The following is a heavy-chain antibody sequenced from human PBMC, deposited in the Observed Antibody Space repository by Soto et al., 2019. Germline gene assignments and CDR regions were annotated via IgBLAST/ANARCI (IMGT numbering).Heavy chain of an antibody. J-gene: IGHJ6*03. CDR2: ISAYNGNT. D-gene: IGHD2-2*01. V-gene: IGHV1-18*01. CDR1: GYTFTSYG. CDR3: ARGRCSSTSSSLHYYYYYYMDV. Sequence: QVQLVQSGAEVKKPGASVKVSCKASGYTFTSYGISWVRQAPGQGLEWMGWISAYNGNTNYAQKLHGRVTMTTATSTSTAYMELRRLRSDDTAVYYCARGRCSSTSSSLHYYYYYYMDVWGKGTTVTVSS.